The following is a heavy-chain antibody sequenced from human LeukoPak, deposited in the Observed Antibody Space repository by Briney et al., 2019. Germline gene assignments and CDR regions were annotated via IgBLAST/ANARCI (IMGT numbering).Heavy chain of an antibody. CDR1: GGSISSHY. J-gene: IGHJ5*02. D-gene: IGHD3-10*01. CDR2: IYYSGST. V-gene: IGHV4-59*11. CDR3: ARGIQATWFDP. Sequence: SETLSLTCTVSGGSISSHYWSWIRQPPGKGLEWMGYIYYSGSTNYNPSLKSRVTISVDTSKNQFSLKLSSVTAADTAVYYCARGIQATWFDPGGQGTLVTVSA.